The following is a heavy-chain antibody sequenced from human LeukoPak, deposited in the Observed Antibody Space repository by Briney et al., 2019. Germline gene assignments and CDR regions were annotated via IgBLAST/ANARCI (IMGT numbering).Heavy chain of an antibody. D-gene: IGHD3-22*01. J-gene: IGHJ4*02. V-gene: IGHV3-30*04. CDR3: ARGKYYYDSRNDY. CDR1: GFTFSSYA. Sequence: GGSLRLSCAASGFTFSSYAMHWVRQAPGKGLEWVAVISYDGSNKYYADSVKGRFTISRDNSKNTLYLQMNSLRAEDTAVYYCARGKYYYDSRNDYWGQGTLVTVSS. CDR2: ISYDGSNK.